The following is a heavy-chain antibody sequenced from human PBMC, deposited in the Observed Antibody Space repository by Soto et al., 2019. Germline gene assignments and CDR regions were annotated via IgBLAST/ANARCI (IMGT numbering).Heavy chain of an antibody. V-gene: IGHV1-69*02. J-gene: IGHJ4*02. CDR3: ASLPRGYCTTSSCFGYFAY. Sequence: QVQLVQSGAEVKKPGSSVKVSWKAPGGTFSNYAISWVRQAPGQGLEWMGRIIPLLGITNYAQKCQGRVTITADIFTGTSYMELSSLRSEDTAVYYCASLPRGYCTTSSCFGYFAYWGQGTQVTVSS. D-gene: IGHD2-2*01. CDR2: IIPLLGIT. CDR1: GGTFSNYA.